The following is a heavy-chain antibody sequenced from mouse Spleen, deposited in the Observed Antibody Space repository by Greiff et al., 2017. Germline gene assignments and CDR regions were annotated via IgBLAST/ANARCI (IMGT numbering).Heavy chain of an antibody. V-gene: IGHV14-3*02. CDR2: IDPANGNT. CDR3: APYRYDGAWFAY. D-gene: IGHD2-14*01. J-gene: IGHJ3*01. Sequence: EVKLQQSGAELVKPGASVKLSCTASGFNIKDTYMHWVKQRPEQGLEWIGRIDPANGNTKYDPKFQGKATITADTSSNTAYLQLSSLTSEDTAVYYCAPYRYDGAWFAYWGQGTLVTVSA. CDR1: GFNIKDTY.